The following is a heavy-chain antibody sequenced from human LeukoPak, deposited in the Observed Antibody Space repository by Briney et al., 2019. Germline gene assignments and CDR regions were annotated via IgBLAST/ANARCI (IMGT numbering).Heavy chain of an antibody. Sequence: GGSLRLSCAASGFTFSSYAMHWVRQAPGKGLEWVAVISYDGSNKYYADSVKGRFTISRDNSKNTLYQQMNSLRAEDTAVYYCAREGGYDSGRYYFDYWGQGTLVTVSS. D-gene: IGHD3-3*01. CDR1: GFTFSSYA. CDR2: ISYDGSNK. V-gene: IGHV3-30-3*01. CDR3: AREGGYDSGRYYFDY. J-gene: IGHJ4*02.